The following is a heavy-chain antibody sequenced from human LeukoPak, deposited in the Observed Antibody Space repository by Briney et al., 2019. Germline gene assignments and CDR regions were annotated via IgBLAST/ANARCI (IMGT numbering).Heavy chain of an antibody. V-gene: IGHV1-69*06. D-gene: IGHD3-22*01. Sequence: SVKVSCKASGGTYSSYAVSWVRLTPGQGLEWLGGIIPVFGTTTYAQKFQAKVTMTADKSTNTAYLEISSLTSDDTAVYYCARCSPGDSSNFYAVLQYWGQGTQVTVST. CDR1: GGTYSSYA. CDR3: ARCSPGDSSNFYAVLQY. J-gene: IGHJ4*02. CDR2: IIPVFGTT.